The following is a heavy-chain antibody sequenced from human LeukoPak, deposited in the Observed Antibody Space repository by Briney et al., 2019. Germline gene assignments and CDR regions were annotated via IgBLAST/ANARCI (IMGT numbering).Heavy chain of an antibody. Sequence: SETLSLTCAVYGGSFSGYYWSWLRQPPGKGLEWIGEINHSGSTNYNPSLKSRVTISVDTSKNQFSLKLSSVTAADTAVYYCARGRGLGYGRLVTAMYYWGQGTLVTVSS. CDR2: INHSGST. D-gene: IGHD2-21*02. CDR1: GGSFSGYY. J-gene: IGHJ4*02. CDR3: ARGRGLGYGRLVTAMYY. V-gene: IGHV4-34*01.